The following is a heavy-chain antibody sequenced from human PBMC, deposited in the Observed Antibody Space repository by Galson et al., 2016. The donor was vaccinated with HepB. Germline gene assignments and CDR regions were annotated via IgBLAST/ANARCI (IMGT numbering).Heavy chain of an antibody. CDR3: AKGRWEVGSFDY. D-gene: IGHD1-26*01. CDR1: GFTFSDYG. J-gene: IGHJ4*02. V-gene: IGHV3-30*18. CDR2: ISYDGSNK. Sequence: SLRLSCAASGFTFSDYGMHWVRQAPGKGLEWVAFISYDGSNKYYEDSVRGRFTISRDNSKNTLYLQMNSLRAEDTAVYYCAKGRWEVGSFDYWGQGTLVTVSS.